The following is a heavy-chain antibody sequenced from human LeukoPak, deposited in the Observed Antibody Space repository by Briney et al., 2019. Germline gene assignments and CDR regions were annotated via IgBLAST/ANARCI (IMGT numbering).Heavy chain of an antibody. J-gene: IGHJ4*02. V-gene: IGHV3-23*01. CDR1: GFTFSSYA. Sequence: PGGSLRLSCAASGFTFSSYAMHWVRQAPGKGLEWVLAISGSGSSTYYADSVKGRSTISRDNSKNTLYLQMNSLRAEDTAVYYCAKDRLNHYFDYWGQGTLVTVSS. CDR3: AKDRLNHYFDY. D-gene: IGHD6-6*01. CDR2: ISGSGSST.